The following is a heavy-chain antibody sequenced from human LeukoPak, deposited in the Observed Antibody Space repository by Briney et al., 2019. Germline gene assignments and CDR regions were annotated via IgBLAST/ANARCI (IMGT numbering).Heavy chain of an antibody. CDR1: GGTFSSYA. D-gene: IGHD2-15*01. CDR2: IIPIFGTA. CDR3: ARVTTRYCSGGSCQIFDY. V-gene: IGHV1-69*01. J-gene: IGHJ4*02. Sequence: SVKVSCKASGGTFSSYAISWVRQAPGQGLEWMGGIIPIFGTANYAQEFQGRVTITADESTSTAYMELSSLRSEDTAVYYCARVTTRYCSGGSCQIFDYWGQGTLVTVSS.